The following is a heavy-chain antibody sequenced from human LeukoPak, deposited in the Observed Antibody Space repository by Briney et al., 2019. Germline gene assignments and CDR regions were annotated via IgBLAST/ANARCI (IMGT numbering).Heavy chain of an antibody. J-gene: IGHJ3*02. CDR1: GFTVSTNY. D-gene: IGHD1-1*01. CDR3: ARPTTGTTSAFDI. Sequence: PGGSLRLSCAASGFTVSTNYMSWVRQAPGKGLEWVSIIYDDGTTYYADSVRGRFTISRDNAKNSLYLQMNSLRDEDTAVYYCARPTTGTTSAFDIWGQGTMVTVSS. CDR2: IYDDGTT. V-gene: IGHV3-53*01.